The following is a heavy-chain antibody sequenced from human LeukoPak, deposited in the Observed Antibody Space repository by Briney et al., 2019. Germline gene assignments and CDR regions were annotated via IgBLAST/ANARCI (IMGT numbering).Heavy chain of an antibody. V-gene: IGHV4-34*01. CDR2: INHSGST. D-gene: IGHD1-1*01. CDR1: GGSFSGYY. Sequence: WETLSLTCADYGGSFSGYYWSWNRQPPGKGLEWIGEINHSGSTNYNPSLKSRVTISVDTSKNQFSLKLSSVTAADTAVYYCARDGTTGTGGRWFDPWGQGTLVTVSS. CDR3: ARDGTTGTGGRWFDP. J-gene: IGHJ5*02.